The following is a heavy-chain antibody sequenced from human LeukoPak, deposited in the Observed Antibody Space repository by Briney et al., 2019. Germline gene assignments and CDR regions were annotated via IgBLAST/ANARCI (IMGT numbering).Heavy chain of an antibody. V-gene: IGHV3-66*01. D-gene: IGHD6-19*01. Sequence: GGSLRLSCAASGFTVSSNYMSWVRQAPGKGLEWVSVIYSGGSTYYADSVKGRFTISRDNSKNSLYLQMNSLKTEDTAVYYCARERSSGWYVDTFDIWGQGTMVTVSS. CDR2: IYSGGST. J-gene: IGHJ3*02. CDR3: ARERSSGWYVDTFDI. CDR1: GFTVSSNY.